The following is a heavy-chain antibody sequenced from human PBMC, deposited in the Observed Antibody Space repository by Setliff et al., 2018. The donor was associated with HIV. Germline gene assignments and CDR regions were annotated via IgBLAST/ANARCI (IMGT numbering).Heavy chain of an antibody. CDR2: ISHSGKT. CDR3: VTSSSWSSRLNF. CDR1: GGSLSGHY. D-gene: IGHD6-13*01. Sequence: PSETLSLTCAVYGGSLSGHYWTWIRQPPGEGLEWIGEISHSGKTNYNPSLKSRVTISVDTSKNQFSLKVTSVTAADTAVYYCVTSSSWSSRLNFWGRGMLVTVSS. J-gene: IGHJ4*02. V-gene: IGHV4-34*01.